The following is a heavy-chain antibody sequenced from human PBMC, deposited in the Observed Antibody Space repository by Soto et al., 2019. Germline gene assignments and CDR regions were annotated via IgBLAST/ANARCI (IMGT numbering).Heavy chain of an antibody. CDR2: IYHSGST. Sequence: SETLSLTCAVSGGSISSSNWWSWVRQPPGKGLEWIGEIYHSGSTNYNPSLKSRVTISVDKSKNQFSLKLSSVTAADTAVYYCARDVQQQQLRSRFDPWGQGTLVTVSS. D-gene: IGHD6-13*01. J-gene: IGHJ5*02. V-gene: IGHV4-4*02. CDR1: GGSISSSNW. CDR3: ARDVQQQQLRSRFDP.